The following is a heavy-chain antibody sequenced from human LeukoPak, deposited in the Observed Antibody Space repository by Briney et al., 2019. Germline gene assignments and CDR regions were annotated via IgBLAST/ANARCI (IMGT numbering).Heavy chain of an antibody. CDR1: GYTFTSYD. CDR2: MNPNSGGT. V-gene: IGHV1-2*02. CDR3: ARGGQQLGRGCYYFDY. Sequence: ASVKVSCKASGYTFTSYDINWVRQATGQGLEWMGWMNPNSGGTNYAQKFQGRVTMTRDTSISTAYMELSRLRSDDTAVYYCARGGQQLGRGCYYFDYWGQGTLVTVSS. D-gene: IGHD6-13*01. J-gene: IGHJ4*02.